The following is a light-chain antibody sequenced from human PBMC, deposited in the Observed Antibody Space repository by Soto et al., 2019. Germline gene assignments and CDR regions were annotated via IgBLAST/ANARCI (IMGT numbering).Light chain of an antibody. J-gene: IGKJ1*01. Sequence: IVLTQAPGPLSLSPGERATLSCRASQSVSRYLTWCQQKPGQGPRVLIYGASSRATGIPDRFSGSWSGTDFTLTINRLEPEDVAVYYCQQYGSSPPTLGQGTKVDI. V-gene: IGKV3-20*01. CDR2: GAS. CDR3: QQYGSSPPT. CDR1: QSVSRY.